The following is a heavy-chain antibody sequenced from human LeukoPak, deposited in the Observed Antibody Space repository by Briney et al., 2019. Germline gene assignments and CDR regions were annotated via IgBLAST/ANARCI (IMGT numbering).Heavy chain of an antibody. Sequence: SVKVSCKASGGTFSSYAISWVRQAPGQGLEWMGGIIPIFGTANYAQKFQGRVTITADKSTSTAYMELSSLRSEDTAVYYCAHTDYYYYYMDVWGKGTTVTVSS. CDR3: AHTDYYYYYMDV. V-gene: IGHV1-69*06. CDR2: IIPIFGTA. D-gene: IGHD2-8*02. J-gene: IGHJ6*03. CDR1: GGTFSSYA.